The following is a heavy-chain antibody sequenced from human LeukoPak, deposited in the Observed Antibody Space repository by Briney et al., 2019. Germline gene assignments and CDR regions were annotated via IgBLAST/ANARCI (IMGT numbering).Heavy chain of an antibody. Sequence: GGSLRLSCVASGFAFRNNAMSWVRQAPGKGLEWVSLISDRGGSTNYADSVKGRFTISRDNSKNTLYLQMNTLRAEDTAIYYCASSYGSSAYYPFDYWGQGTLVTVSS. V-gene: IGHV3-23*01. CDR1: GFAFRNNA. CDR3: ASSYGSSAYYPFDY. D-gene: IGHD3-22*01. J-gene: IGHJ4*02. CDR2: ISDRGGST.